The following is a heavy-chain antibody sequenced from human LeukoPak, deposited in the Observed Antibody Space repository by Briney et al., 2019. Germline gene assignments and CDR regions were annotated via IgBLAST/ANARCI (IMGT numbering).Heavy chain of an antibody. Sequence: SVKVSGKASGGTFSSYAISWVRQAPGQGLEWMGGIIPIFGTANYAQKFQGRVTITTDESTSTAYMELSSLRSEDTAVYYCARDSNAYYYGSGSYLDWFDPWGQGTLVTVSS. CDR3: ARDSNAYYYGSGSYLDWFDP. J-gene: IGHJ5*02. V-gene: IGHV1-69*05. D-gene: IGHD3-10*01. CDR1: GGTFSSYA. CDR2: IIPIFGTA.